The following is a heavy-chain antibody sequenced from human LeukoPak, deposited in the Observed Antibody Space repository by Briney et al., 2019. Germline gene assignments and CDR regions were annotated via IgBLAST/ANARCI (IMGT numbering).Heavy chain of an antibody. V-gene: IGHV3-13*01. J-gene: IGHJ5*02. Sequence: GGSLRLSCAASGFTFSHYDFHWVRQPTGKGLEWVSAIGTSGGRYYAGFVEGRFTISRDDADNSFHLQMHSLTAGDTAIYYCARGGKAYNAEKPFDTWGQGTLVTVSS. D-gene: IGHD3-10*01. CDR2: IGTSGGR. CDR3: ARGGKAYNAEKPFDT. CDR1: GFTFSHYD.